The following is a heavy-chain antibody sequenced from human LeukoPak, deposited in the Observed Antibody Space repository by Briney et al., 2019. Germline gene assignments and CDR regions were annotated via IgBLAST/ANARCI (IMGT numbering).Heavy chain of an antibody. D-gene: IGHD2-15*01. V-gene: IGHV4-34*01. CDR1: GGSFSGYY. CDR2: INHSGST. Sequence: SETLSLTCAVYGGSFSGYYWSWVRQPPGKGLEWIGEINHSGSTNYNPSLKSRVTMSVDTSKNQFSLKLSSVTAADTAVYYCARLGRVVVVAAVTGAFDIWGQGTMVTVSS. J-gene: IGHJ3*02. CDR3: ARLGRVVVVAAVTGAFDI.